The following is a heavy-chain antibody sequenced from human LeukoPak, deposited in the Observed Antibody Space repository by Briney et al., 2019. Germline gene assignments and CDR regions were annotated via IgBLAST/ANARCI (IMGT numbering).Heavy chain of an antibody. CDR2: INPDSGGT. CDR1: GYTFTDYF. Sequence: GASVKVSCKASGYTFTDYFMHWVRQAPGQGLEWMGWINPDSGGTNYAQKFQGRVTMTRNTSINTAFMELSRLRSDDTAVYYCALMVYATTENNWGQGTLVTVSS. CDR3: ALMVYATTENN. D-gene: IGHD2-8*01. V-gene: IGHV1-2*02. J-gene: IGHJ4*02.